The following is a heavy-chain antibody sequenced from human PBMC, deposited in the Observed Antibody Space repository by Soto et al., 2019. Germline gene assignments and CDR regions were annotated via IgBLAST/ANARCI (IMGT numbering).Heavy chain of an antibody. CDR2: IYYSGST. J-gene: IGHJ4*02. V-gene: IGHV4-59*06. D-gene: IGHD3-3*01. Sequence: SETLSLTCTVSGGSISSYYWSWIRQHPGKGLEWIEYIYYSGSTYYNPSLKSRVTISVDTSKNQFSLKLSSVTAADTAVYYCARVAHHYDFWSGYYIFDYWGQGTLVTVSS. CDR1: GGSISSYY. CDR3: ARVAHHYDFWSGYYIFDY.